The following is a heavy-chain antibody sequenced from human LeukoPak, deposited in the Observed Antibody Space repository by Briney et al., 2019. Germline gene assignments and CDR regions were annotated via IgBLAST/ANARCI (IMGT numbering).Heavy chain of an antibody. CDR2: INPNSGGT. D-gene: IGHD3-3*01. V-gene: IGHV1-2*02. Sequence: GASVKVSCKASGYTFTGYYMHWVRQAPGQGLEWMGWINPNSGGTNYAQKFQGRVTMTRDTSISTAYMELSRLRSDDTAVYYCARNRRDDFWSGYQIYTFDYWGQGTLVTVSS. J-gene: IGHJ4*02. CDR1: GYTFTGYY. CDR3: ARNRRDDFWSGYQIYTFDY.